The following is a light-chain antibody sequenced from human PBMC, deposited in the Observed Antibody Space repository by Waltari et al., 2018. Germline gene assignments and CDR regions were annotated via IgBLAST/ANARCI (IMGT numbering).Light chain of an antibody. V-gene: IGKV4-1*01. CDR3: QQYYSTPLT. J-gene: IGKJ4*01. CDR2: LAS. Sequence: DIVMTQSPDSLAVSLGERATINCKSSQRVLYSSHNKDYLAGYQQKPGQPPKLLIYLASTRESGVPERFSGSGSGTDFTLTISSLQAEDVAVYYCQQYYSTPLTFGGGTKVEIK. CDR1: QRVLYSSHNKDY.